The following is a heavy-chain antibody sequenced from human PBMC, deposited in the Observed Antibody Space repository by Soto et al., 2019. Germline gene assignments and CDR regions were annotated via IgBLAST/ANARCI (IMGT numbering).Heavy chain of an antibody. CDR3: ARGGTYYYDTSGFGY. CDR2: IYYSGST. CDR1: GGSVSSGSYY. J-gene: IGHJ4*02. Sequence: SETLSLTCTVSGGSVSSGSYYWSWIRQPPGKGLEWIGYIYYSGSTNYNPSLKSRVTISVDTSKNQFSLKLSSVTAADTAVYYCARGGTYYYDTSGFGYPGPGTLLTVSS. D-gene: IGHD3-22*01. V-gene: IGHV4-61*01.